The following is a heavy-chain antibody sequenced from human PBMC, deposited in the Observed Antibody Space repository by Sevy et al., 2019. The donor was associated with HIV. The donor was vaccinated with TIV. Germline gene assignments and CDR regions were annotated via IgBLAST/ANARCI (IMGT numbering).Heavy chain of an antibody. CDR1: GFTFSSYW. CDR3: ARLFYGSADY. V-gene: IGHV3-7*01. J-gene: IGHJ4*02. D-gene: IGHD3-10*01. CDR2: INLDGSET. Sequence: GGSLRLSCAASGFTFSSYWMSWVRQAPGKGLEWLATINLDGSETFYVHSVKGRFTISRHNPRKPVYLQMTSLSAEDTAVYYCARLFYGSADYWGQGTLVTVSS.